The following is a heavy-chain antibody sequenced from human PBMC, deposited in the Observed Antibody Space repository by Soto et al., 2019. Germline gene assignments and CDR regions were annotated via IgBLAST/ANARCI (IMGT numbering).Heavy chain of an antibody. Sequence: SETLFLTCAVSGGSISSGGYSWSWIRQPPGKGLEWIGYIYHSGSTYYNPSLKSRVTISVDRSKNQFSLKLSSVTAADTAVYYCARGGVTGTYYYYYGMDVWGQGTTVTVSS. CDR1: GGSISSGGYS. J-gene: IGHJ6*02. V-gene: IGHV4-30-2*01. CDR2: IYHSGST. CDR3: ARGGVTGTYYYYYGMDV. D-gene: IGHD1-20*01.